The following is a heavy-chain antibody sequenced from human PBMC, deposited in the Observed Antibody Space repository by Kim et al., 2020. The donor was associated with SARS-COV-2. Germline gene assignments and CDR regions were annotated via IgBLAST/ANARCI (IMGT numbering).Heavy chain of an antibody. Sequence: GGSLRLSCTASGFTFGDYAMSWFRQAPGKGLEWVGFIRSKAYGGTTEYAASVKGRFTISRDDSKSIAYLQMNSLKTEDTAVYYCTRVWDDMVVVVAASVAYFDYWGQGTLVTVSS. CDR3: TRVWDDMVVVVAASVAYFDY. CDR1: GFTFGDYA. J-gene: IGHJ4*02. CDR2: IRSKAYGGTT. D-gene: IGHD2-15*01. V-gene: IGHV3-49*03.